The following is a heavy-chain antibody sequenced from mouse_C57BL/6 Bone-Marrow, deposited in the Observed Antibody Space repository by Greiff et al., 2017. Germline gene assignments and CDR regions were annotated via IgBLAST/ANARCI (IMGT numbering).Heavy chain of an antibody. D-gene: IGHD1-1*01. V-gene: IGHV14-4*01. Sequence: VQLQQSGAELVRPGASVKLSCTASGFNFKDDYMHWVKQRPEPGLEWLGWLDPENGDTEYASKFQGKATITAYTSTNTAYLQLSSLTSEDTAVYYITTGHYYYWGQGTTLTVSS. CDR2: LDPENGDT. CDR1: GFNFKDDY. CDR3: TTGHYYY. J-gene: IGHJ2*01.